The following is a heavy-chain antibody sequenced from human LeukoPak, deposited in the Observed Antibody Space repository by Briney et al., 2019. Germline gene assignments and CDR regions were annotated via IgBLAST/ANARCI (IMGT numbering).Heavy chain of an antibody. Sequence: ASVKVSCKASGYTFTGYYMHWVRQAPGQGLEWMGWINPNSGGTNYAQKFQGRVTMTRDTSISTAYMELSRLRSDDTAVYYCARWAAAAGTLHWGYWGQGTLVTVSS. CDR3: ARWAAAAGTLHWGY. CDR1: GYTFTGYY. V-gene: IGHV1-2*02. CDR2: INPNSGGT. J-gene: IGHJ4*02. D-gene: IGHD6-13*01.